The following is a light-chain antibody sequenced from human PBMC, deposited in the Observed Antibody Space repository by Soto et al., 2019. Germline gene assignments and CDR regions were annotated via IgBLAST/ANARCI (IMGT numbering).Light chain of an antibody. V-gene: IGLV2-23*01. J-gene: IGLJ2*01. CDR1: SSDVGSYNL. CDR3: CSYAGSSTSVV. Sequence: QSALTQPASVSGSPGQSITISCTGTSSDVGSYNLVSWYQQHPGKAPKLMIYEGSKRTSGVSNRFSGSKSGNTASLTISGLQAEEEADYYCCSYAGSSTSVVFGGGTKLTVL. CDR2: EGS.